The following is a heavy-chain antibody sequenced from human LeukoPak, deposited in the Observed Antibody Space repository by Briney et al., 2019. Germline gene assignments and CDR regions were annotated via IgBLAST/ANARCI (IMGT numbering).Heavy chain of an antibody. D-gene: IGHD3-16*01. V-gene: IGHV3-23*01. J-gene: IGHJ4*02. CDR3: AKDRDGGSNTRAKGFDC. CDR2: SSAGGGTT. CDR1: GFIFSNYA. Sequence: PGGSLRLSCAASGFIFSNYAMSWVRQAPGEGLQWVSGSSAGGGTTYYADSVKGRFTISRDKSQSTLYLQMNSLRAEDTAVYYCAKDRDGGSNTRAKGFDCWGQGTLVTVSS.